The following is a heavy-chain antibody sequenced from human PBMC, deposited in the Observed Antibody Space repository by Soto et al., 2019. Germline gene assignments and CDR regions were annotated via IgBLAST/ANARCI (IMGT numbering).Heavy chain of an antibody. CDR3: ARERAGTPTVSPFMDV. V-gene: IGHV1-18*01. J-gene: IGHJ6*02. CDR2: ISAYNGNT. Sequence: QVQLVQSGAEVKKPGASVKVSCKASGYTFTSYGISWVRQAPGQGLEWMGWISAYNGNTNYAQKLQGRVTMTTDRSTSTAYMELRSLRSDATAVYYCARERAGTPTVSPFMDVWGQGTTVTVSS. CDR1: GYTFTSYG. D-gene: IGHD2-15*01.